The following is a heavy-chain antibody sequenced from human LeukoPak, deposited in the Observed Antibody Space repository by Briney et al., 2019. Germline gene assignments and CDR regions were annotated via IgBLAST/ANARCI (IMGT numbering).Heavy chain of an antibody. CDR1: GFRFSDYW. J-gene: IGHJ4*01. CDR2: TNQDGSRE. V-gene: IGHV3-7*01. D-gene: IGHD3-10*01. CDR3: ARAGPYGSGSYCAY. Sequence: GGSLRLSCAASGFRFSDYWMNWIRQAPGKGLEWVANTNQDGSREYYADSVKGRFTISRDNSKNTLYLQINSLRAEDTAVYYCARAGPYGSGSYCAYWGHGTLVTVSS.